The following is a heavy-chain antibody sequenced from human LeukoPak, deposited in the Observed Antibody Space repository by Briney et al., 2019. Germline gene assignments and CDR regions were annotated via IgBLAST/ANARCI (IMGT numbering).Heavy chain of an antibody. CDR1: GFTFSSYW. CDR3: ARTPTDFWSGYYLQYYFDY. CDR2: IKQDGSQK. D-gene: IGHD3-3*01. V-gene: IGHV3-7*01. J-gene: IGHJ4*02. Sequence: GGSLRLSCAASGFTFSSYWMSWVRQAPGKGLEWVANIKQDGSQKYYVDSVKGRFSISRDNAKNSLYLQMNSLRAEDTAVYYCARTPTDFWSGYYLQYYFDYWGQGTLVTVSS.